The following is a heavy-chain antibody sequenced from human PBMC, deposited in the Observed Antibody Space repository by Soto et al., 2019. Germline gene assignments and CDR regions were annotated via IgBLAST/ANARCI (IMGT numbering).Heavy chain of an antibody. D-gene: IGHD3-10*01. CDR2: ITPLFGTT. Sequence: QGQLVQSGAEVKKPGSSVKVSCKASGGTFSSCSISWVRQAPGQGLEWMGGITPLFGTTSYAQKFQGRLTITADASTSTAYMELSSLRSDDTAVYYCASGPDYLDPGGWFDPWGQGTLVTVSS. CDR3: ASGPDYLDPGGWFDP. J-gene: IGHJ5*02. V-gene: IGHV1-69*01. CDR1: GGTFSSCS.